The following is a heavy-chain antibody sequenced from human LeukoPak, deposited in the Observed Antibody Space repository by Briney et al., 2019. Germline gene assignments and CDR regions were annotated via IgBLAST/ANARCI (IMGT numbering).Heavy chain of an antibody. Sequence: ASVKVSCKASGYTFTSYTMNWVRQAPGQGLEWMGWINTNTGNPTYAQGFTGRFVFSLDTSVSTAYLQISSLKAEDTAVYYCARAYYYDSGGYYYPQNFDYWGQGTLVTVSS. D-gene: IGHD3-22*01. CDR1: GYTFTSYT. CDR3: ARAYYYDSGGYYYPQNFDY. CDR2: INTNTGNP. J-gene: IGHJ4*02. V-gene: IGHV7-4-1*02.